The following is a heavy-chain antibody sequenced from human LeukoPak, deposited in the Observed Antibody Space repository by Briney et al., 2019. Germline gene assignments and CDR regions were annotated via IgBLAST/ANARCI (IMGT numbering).Heavy chain of an antibody. CDR1: GGSISSYY. J-gene: IGHJ4*02. CDR2: IYYSGST. V-gene: IGHV4-39*07. D-gene: IGHD3-22*01. CDR3: ASTTNEYYYDSSGYHMGDY. Sequence: SETLSLTCTVSGGSISSYYWSWIRQPPGKGLEWIGSIYYSGSTYYNPSLKSRVTISVDTSKNQFSLKLSSVTAADTAVYYCASTTNEYYYDSSGYHMGDYWGQGTLVTVSS.